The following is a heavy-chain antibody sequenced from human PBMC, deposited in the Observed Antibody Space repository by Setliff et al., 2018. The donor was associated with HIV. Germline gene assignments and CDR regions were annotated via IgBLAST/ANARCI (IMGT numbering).Heavy chain of an antibody. D-gene: IGHD2-2*01. CDR2: VSYTGTT. Sequence: SETLSLTCTASYDTISTADYYWSWIRQPPGKGLEWIGFVSYTGTTRYSPSLKSRITISIDTSKNQSSLQLSSVTAADTAVYYCARQSTTSRDFVSWGQGTLVTVSS. CDR1: YDTISTADYY. CDR3: ARQSTTSRDFVS. V-gene: IGHV4-30-4*01. J-gene: IGHJ4*02.